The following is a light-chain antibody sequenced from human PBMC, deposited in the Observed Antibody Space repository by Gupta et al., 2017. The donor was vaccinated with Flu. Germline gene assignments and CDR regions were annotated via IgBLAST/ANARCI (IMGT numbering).Light chain of an antibody. CDR2: DAS. V-gene: IGKV3-11*01. Sequence: EAVLTQSPGTLSLSPGERATLSCRASQSLNNYIAWYQHKPGQAPRLLIYDASTRAAGTPHRFSGSGSGTDFTLTISSLEPEDSAIYYCHQRSNWPTFGQGTRVEMK. CDR3: HQRSNWPT. J-gene: IGKJ1*01. CDR1: QSLNNY.